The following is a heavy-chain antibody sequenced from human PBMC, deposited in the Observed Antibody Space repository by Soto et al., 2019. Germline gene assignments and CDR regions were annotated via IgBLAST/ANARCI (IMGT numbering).Heavy chain of an antibody. V-gene: IGHV3-30*18. CDR1: GFTFSSYG. CDR3: AKVLRFLELEDAFDI. CDR2: ISYDGSNK. J-gene: IGHJ3*02. D-gene: IGHD3-3*01. Sequence: GGSLRLSCAASGFTFSSYGMHWVRQAPGKGLEWVAVISYDGSNKYYADSVKGRFTISRDNSKNTLYLQMNSLRAEGTAVYYCAKVLRFLELEDAFDIWGQGTMVTVSS.